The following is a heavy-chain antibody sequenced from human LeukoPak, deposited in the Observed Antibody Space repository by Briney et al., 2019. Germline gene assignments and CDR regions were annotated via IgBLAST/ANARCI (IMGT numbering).Heavy chain of an antibody. D-gene: IGHD3-10*01. CDR2: ISGSGGSV. CDR3: AKERTPNYYGSGLDY. Sequence: GGSLRLSCAASGLTFSNYAMTWVRQAPGEGLQWVSAISGSGGSVYYADSVKGRLTISRDNSKNTLHLQMNSLSADDTALYYCAKERTPNYYGSGLDYWGQGTLVSVSS. CDR1: GLTFSNYA. V-gene: IGHV3-23*01. J-gene: IGHJ4*02.